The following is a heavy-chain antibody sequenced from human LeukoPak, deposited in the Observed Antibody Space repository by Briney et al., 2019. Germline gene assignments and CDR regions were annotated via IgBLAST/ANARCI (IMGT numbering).Heavy chain of an antibody. CDR1: GGTFSSYA. Sequence: ASVKVSCKASGGTFSSYAISWVRHTPGQGLEWMGWISAYNGNTNYAQKLQGRVTMTTDTSTSTAYMELTSLRSDDTAVYYCAGDPDRWLDYWGQGTLVTVSS. CDR3: AGDPDRWLDY. V-gene: IGHV1-18*01. D-gene: IGHD4-23*01. J-gene: IGHJ4*02. CDR2: ISAYNGNT.